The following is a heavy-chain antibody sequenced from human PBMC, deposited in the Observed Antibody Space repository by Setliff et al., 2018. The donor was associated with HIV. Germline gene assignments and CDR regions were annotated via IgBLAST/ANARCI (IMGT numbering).Heavy chain of an antibody. V-gene: IGHV1-18*01. CDR2: ISAYNGKT. J-gene: IGHJ6*03. CDR3: ASCMAGHYYYYMDV. CDR1: GFPFSSYG. D-gene: IGHD6-19*01. Sequence: GASVKVSCKASGFPFSSYGISWVRQAPGQGLVWMGWISAYNGKTEYAQNFQGRVTMTTDISTSTAWTSTSTAYMELRSLRSDDTAVYYCASCMAGHYYYYMDVWGKGTTVTVSS.